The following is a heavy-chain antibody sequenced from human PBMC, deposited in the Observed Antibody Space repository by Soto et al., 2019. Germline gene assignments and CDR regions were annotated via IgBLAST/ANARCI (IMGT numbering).Heavy chain of an antibody. CDR2: IYPGDSDT. D-gene: IGHD3-10*01. CDR1: GYSFTSYW. J-gene: IGHJ6*03. Sequence: GESLKISCKGSGYSFTSYWIGWVRQMPGKGLEWMGIIYPGDSDTRYSPSFQGQVTISADKSISTAYLQWSSLKASDTAMYYCAREGRGSGRYYYYYMDVWGKGTTVTVFS. V-gene: IGHV5-51*01. CDR3: AREGRGSGRYYYYYMDV.